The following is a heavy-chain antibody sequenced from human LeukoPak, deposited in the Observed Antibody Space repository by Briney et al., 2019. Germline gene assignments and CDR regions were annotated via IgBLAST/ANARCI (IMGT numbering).Heavy chain of an antibody. D-gene: IGHD6-13*01. J-gene: IGHJ4*02. CDR2: MNPNSGNT. Sequence: ASVKVSCKASGYTFTSYDINLVRQATGQGLEWMGWMNPNSGNTGYAQKFQGRVTMTRNTSISTAYMELSSLRSEDTAVYYCARGRSSSSGFDYWGQGTLVTVSS. CDR3: ARGRSSSSGFDY. CDR1: GYTFTSYD. V-gene: IGHV1-8*01.